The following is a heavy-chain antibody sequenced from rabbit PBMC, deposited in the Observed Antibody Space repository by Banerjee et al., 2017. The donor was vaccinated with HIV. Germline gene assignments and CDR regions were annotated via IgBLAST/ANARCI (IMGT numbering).Heavy chain of an antibody. CDR2: IYGGSSGST. CDR3: ARDYAYGGGAGDGYVFNL. Sequence: QEQLEESGGDLVKPEGSLTLTCTASGFSFSGNYYMCWVRQAPGKGLEWIGCIYGGSSGSTYYASWAKGRFTISKTSSTTVTLQMTSLTAADTATYFCARDYAYGGGAGDGYVFNLWGQGTLVTVS. V-gene: IGHV1S45*01. CDR1: GFSFSGNYY. J-gene: IGHJ4*01. D-gene: IGHD6-1*01.